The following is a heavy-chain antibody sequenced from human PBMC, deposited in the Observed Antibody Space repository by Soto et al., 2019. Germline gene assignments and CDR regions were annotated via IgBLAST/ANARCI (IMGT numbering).Heavy chain of an antibody. CDR1: GFTFSNYA. V-gene: IGHV3-23*01. CDR3: AKDQGSSWYEIDY. Sequence: EVQLLESGGGLVQPGGSLRLSCAASGFTFSNYAVTWVRQAPGKGLEWVSTISGSGGSTYYAGSVKGRFTISRDNSKNTLYRQMNSLRAEDTAVYYCAKDQGSSWYEIDYWGQGTLVTVSS. CDR2: ISGSGGST. J-gene: IGHJ4*02. D-gene: IGHD6-13*01.